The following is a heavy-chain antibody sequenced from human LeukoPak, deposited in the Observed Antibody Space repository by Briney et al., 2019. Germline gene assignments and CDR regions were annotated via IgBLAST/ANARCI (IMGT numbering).Heavy chain of an antibody. Sequence: ASVKVSCKASGYTFTSYGISWVRQAPGQGLEWMGWTSAYNGNTNYAQKLQGRVTMTTDTSTSTAYMELRSLRSDDTAVYYCARIPSIYYDYVWGSYRWAHFDYWGQGTLVTVSS. CDR1: GYTFTSYG. CDR3: ARIPSIYYDYVWGSYRWAHFDY. J-gene: IGHJ4*02. D-gene: IGHD3-16*02. V-gene: IGHV1-18*01. CDR2: TSAYNGNT.